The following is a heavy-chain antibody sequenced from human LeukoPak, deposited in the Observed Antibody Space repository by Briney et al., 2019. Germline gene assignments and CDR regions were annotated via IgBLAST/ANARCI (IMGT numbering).Heavy chain of an antibody. CDR3: ATGLRFLEWRDQTRDY. CDR2: INPILGIA. V-gene: IGHV1-69*04. Sequence: SVKVSCKASGYSFTSHGISWVRQAPGQGLEWMGRINPILGIANYAQKFQGRVTITADKPTSTAYMELSSLRSEDTAVYYCATGLRFLEWRDQTRDYWGQGTLVTVSS. D-gene: IGHD3-3*01. CDR1: GYSFTSHG. J-gene: IGHJ4*02.